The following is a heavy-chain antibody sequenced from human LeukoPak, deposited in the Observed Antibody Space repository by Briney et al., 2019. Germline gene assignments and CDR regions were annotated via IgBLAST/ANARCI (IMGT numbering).Heavy chain of an antibody. Sequence: SVKVSCKASGGTFSSYAISWVRQAPGQGLEWMGGIIPIFGTANYAQKFQGRVTITTDESTSTAYMELSSLRSEDTAVYYCASSYTPVIPNAFDIWGQGTLVTVSS. J-gene: IGHJ3*02. CDR2: IIPIFGTA. CDR3: ASSYTPVIPNAFDI. D-gene: IGHD4-17*01. CDR1: GGTFSSYA. V-gene: IGHV1-69*05.